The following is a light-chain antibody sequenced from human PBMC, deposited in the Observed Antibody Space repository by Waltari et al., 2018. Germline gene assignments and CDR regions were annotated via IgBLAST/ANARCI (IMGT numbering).Light chain of an antibody. CDR3: CSYAGSPYV. Sequence: QSALTQPRSVSGSPGQSVTISCTGTSDDVGGFDYVSWYQQHPGKAPNVIIYDVTKRPSGVPHRFSGSKSGNTASLTISGLQAEDDADYYCCSYAGSPYVFGTGTKVTVL. J-gene: IGLJ1*01. V-gene: IGLV2-11*01. CDR2: DVT. CDR1: SDDVGGFDY.